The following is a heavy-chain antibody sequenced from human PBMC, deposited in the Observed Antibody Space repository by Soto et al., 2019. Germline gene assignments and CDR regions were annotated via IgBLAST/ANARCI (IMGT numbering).Heavy chain of an antibody. CDR2: IYYSGST. D-gene: IGHD7-27*01. V-gene: IGHV4-39*07. CDR3: LGTLYYYYYGMDV. Sequence: SETLSLTCTVSGGSISSSSYYWGWIRQPPGKGLEWIGSIYYSGSTYYNPPLKSRVTISVDTSKNQFSLKLSSVTAADTAVYYCLGTLYYYYYGMDVWGQGTTVTVSS. J-gene: IGHJ6*02. CDR1: GGSISSSSYY.